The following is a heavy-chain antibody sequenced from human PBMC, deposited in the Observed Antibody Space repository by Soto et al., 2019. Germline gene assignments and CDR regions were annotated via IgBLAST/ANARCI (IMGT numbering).Heavy chain of an antibody. J-gene: IGHJ4*02. CDR1: GFTFSSYG. CDR2: ISYDGSNK. D-gene: IGHD3-10*01. Sequence: GGSLRLSCAASGFTFSSYGMHWVRQAPGKGLEWVAVISYDGSNKYYADSVKGRFTISRDNSKNTLYLQMNSLRAEDTALYYCAKDKGGSYYGSGSFSDYWGQGTLVTVS. V-gene: IGHV3-30*18. CDR3: AKDKGGSYYGSGSFSDY.